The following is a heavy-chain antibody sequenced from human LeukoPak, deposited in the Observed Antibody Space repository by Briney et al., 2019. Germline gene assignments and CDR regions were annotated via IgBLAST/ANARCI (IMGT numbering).Heavy chain of an antibody. J-gene: IGHJ5*02. CDR3: ARDRGWFGP. CDR2: IYSGGNT. Sequence: GGSLRLSCAASRLIVSSNYMAWVRQAPGKGLEWVSVIYSGGNTYYADSVKGRFTISRDNSKNTLYLQMNSLRAEDTAVYYCARDRGWFGPWGLGTLVTVSS. CDR1: RLIVSSNY. V-gene: IGHV3-66*01.